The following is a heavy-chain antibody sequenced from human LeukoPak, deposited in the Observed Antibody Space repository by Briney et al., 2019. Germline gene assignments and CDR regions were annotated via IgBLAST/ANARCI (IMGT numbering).Heavy chain of an antibody. Sequence: PGGSLRLSCAASGFTVGSYSMNWVRQAPGKGLEWLSYITSSSRIYYTDSVKGRVTISRDNAKSTLYLQMNSLRAEDTAVYYCARSYGMDVWGQGTTVTVSS. CDR2: ITSSSRI. CDR1: GFTVGSYS. V-gene: IGHV3-48*04. CDR3: ARSYGMDV. J-gene: IGHJ6*02.